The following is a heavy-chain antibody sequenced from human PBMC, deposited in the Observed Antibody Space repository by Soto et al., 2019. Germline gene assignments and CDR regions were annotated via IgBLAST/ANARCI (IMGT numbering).Heavy chain of an antibody. V-gene: IGHV1-18*01. J-gene: IGHJ4*02. CDR3: ARGGQWDFLSDY. D-gene: IGHD1-26*01. Sequence: QVQLVQSGAEVKKPGASVKVSCKASGYSFTRYYINWVRQAPGQRLEWMGWISAYNGNTHYEEKLQGRVTLTTDTSTSTAYMELRSLRSDDTAVYFCARGGQWDFLSDYWGQGTLVTVSS. CDR2: ISAYNGNT. CDR1: GYSFTRYY.